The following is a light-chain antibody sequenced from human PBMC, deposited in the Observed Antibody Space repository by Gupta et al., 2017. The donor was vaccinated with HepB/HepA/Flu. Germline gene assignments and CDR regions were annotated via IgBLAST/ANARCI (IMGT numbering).Light chain of an antibody. J-gene: IGKJ1*01. Sequence: DIQMTQSPSTLSASVGDRVTITCWASQGIDTWLAWYQLKPGKAPNLLIYKASSLEGGVPSRFSGSGSGTEFTLTIIGLQPDDFATYYCHQYHTYPWTFGQGTRVEIK. CDR2: KAS. CDR3: HQYHTYPWT. V-gene: IGKV1-5*03. CDR1: QGIDTW.